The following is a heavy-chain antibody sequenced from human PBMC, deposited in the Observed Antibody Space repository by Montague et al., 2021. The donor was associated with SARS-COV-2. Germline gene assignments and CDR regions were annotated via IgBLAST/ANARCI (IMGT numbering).Heavy chain of an antibody. D-gene: IGHD3-9*01. CDR2: ISYDGSNK. CDR3: AREGYDILTGYFHDAFDI. CDR1: GFTFSSYA. J-gene: IGHJ3*02. Sequence: SLRLSCAASGFTFSSYAMHWARQAPGKGLEWVAVISYDGSNKYYADSVKGRFTISRDNSKNTLYLQMNSLRAEDTAVYYCAREGYDILTGYFHDAFDIWGQGTMVTVSS. V-gene: IGHV3-30*04.